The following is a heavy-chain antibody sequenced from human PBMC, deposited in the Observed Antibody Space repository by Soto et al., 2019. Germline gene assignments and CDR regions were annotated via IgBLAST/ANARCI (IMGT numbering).Heavy chain of an antibody. D-gene: IGHD3-10*01. CDR2: IYYSGST. J-gene: IGHJ4*02. Sequence: SETLSLTCTVSGGSISSSSYYWGWIRQPPGKGLEWIGSIYYSGSTYYNPSLKSRVTISVDTSKNQFSLNVSSVTAADTAVYYCSWVKWFGESGFDFWGQGTLVTVSS. CDR1: GGSISSSSYY. CDR3: SWVKWFGESGFDF. V-gene: IGHV4-39*07.